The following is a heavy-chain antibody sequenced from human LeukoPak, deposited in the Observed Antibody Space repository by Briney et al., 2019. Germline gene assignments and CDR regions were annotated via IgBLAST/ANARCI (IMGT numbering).Heavy chain of an antibody. J-gene: IGHJ6*02. Sequence: GGSLRLSCAASGFTFSSYGMHWVRQAPGKGLEWVAVISYDGSNKYYADSVKGRFTISRDNSKNTLYLQMNSLRAEDTAVYYCAKELAVASYYYSGMDVWGQGTTVTVSS. CDR3: AKELAVASYYYSGMDV. V-gene: IGHV3-30*18. CDR1: GFTFSSYG. CDR2: ISYDGSNK. D-gene: IGHD6-19*01.